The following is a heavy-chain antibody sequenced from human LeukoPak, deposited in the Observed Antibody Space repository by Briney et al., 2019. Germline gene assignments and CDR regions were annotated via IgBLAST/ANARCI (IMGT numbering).Heavy chain of an antibody. CDR2: ISSSGSNT. V-gene: IGHV3-48*03. CDR1: GFTFSGYE. CDR3: ASGYMYGGDF. D-gene: IGHD5-18*01. Sequence: GGSLRLSCAASGFTFSGYEMHWVRQAPGKGLEWVSHISSSGSNTHYTDSVKGRFTISRDNARNSLYMQMNSLRAEDTAVYYCASGYMYGGDFWGQGTLVTVSS. J-gene: IGHJ4*02.